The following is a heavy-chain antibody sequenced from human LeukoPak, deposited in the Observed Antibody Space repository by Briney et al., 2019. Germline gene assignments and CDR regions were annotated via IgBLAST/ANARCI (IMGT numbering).Heavy chain of an antibody. Sequence: SETLSLTCTVSGGSISSYYWSWIRQPPGKGLEWIGYIYYSGSTNYNPSLKSRVTISVDTSKNQFSLKLSSVAAADTAVYYCARARGYDSGYDNSLKNSWFDPWGQGTLVTVSS. V-gene: IGHV4-59*01. CDR3: ARARGYDSGYDNSLKNSWFDP. J-gene: IGHJ5*02. CDR2: IYYSGST. CDR1: GGSISSYY. D-gene: IGHD5-12*01.